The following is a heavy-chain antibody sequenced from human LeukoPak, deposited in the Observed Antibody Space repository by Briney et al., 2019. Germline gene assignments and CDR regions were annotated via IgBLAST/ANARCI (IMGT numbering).Heavy chain of an antibody. CDR3: ARGLLWFGELLDYYYGMDV. J-gene: IGHJ6*02. D-gene: IGHD3-10*01. CDR1: GYTFTSYY. CDR2: INPSGGST. Sequence: ASVKVSCKASGYTFTSYYMHWVRQAPGQGLEWMGIINPSGGSTSYAQKFQGRVTVTRDTSTSTVYMELSSLRSEDTAVYYCARGLLWFGELLDYYYGMDVWGQGTTVTVSS. V-gene: IGHV1-46*01.